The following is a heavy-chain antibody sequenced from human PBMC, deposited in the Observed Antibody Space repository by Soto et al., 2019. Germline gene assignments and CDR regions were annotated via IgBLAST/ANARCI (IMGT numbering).Heavy chain of an antibody. CDR1: GFVYSNYA. D-gene: IGHD6-13*01. J-gene: IGHJ2*01. Sequence: VQLVESGGGVVQPGRSLRLSCEASGFVYSNYAMHWVRQAPGKGPEWVALIWNDGSQKYYVDSVKGRFTISRDNSKNTLNLQMNRQRADDTAMYFCVRGIPSQYSSTWLYWHFDLWGPGTLVTVSS. CDR2: IWNDGSQK. CDR3: VRGIPSQYSSTWLYWHFDL. V-gene: IGHV3-33*01.